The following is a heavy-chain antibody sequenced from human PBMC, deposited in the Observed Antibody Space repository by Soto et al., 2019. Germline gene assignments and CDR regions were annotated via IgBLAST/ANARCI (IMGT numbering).Heavy chain of an antibody. Sequence: EVQLVESGGGLVQPGGSLRLSCAASGFTFSSYWMHWVRQAPGKGLVWVSSISTDASSTSYADPVKGRFTIPIDKANDELSLQMNRVSAEDEAVDFCERVPNKNPQNWGQGTLVIVSP. CDR3: ERVPNKNPQN. CDR1: GFTFSSYW. V-gene: IGHV3-74*01. J-gene: IGHJ1*01. CDR2: ISTDASST.